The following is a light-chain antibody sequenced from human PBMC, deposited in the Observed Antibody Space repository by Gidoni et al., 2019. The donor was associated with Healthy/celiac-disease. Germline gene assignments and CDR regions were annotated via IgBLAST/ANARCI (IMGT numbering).Light chain of an antibody. V-gene: IGKV3-11*01. J-gene: IGKJ4*01. CDR3: QQRSNWPLT. Sequence: ELALTQAPATLSLSPGESATLACRASQSVSSYLAWYQQKPGQAPRLLIYDASNRATGIPSRFSGSGSGTDFTLTISSLEPEDFAVYYCQQRSNWPLTFGGGTKVEIK. CDR1: QSVSSY. CDR2: DAS.